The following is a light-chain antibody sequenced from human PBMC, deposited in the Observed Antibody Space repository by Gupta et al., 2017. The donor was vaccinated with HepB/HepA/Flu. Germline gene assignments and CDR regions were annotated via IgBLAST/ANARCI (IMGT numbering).Light chain of an antibody. J-gene: IGKJ1*01. CDR2: GAS. CDR3: QQYNNWPVT. CDR1: QSVSNN. V-gene: IGKV3-15*01. Sequence: DTVMTQSPVTLSVSPGNSATPSCRASQSVSNNIAWYRQQPGQAPRLLISGASTRATGVPARFSGSGAGTEFTLTISSLQSEDFAVYFCQQYNNWPVTFGQGTKVEIK.